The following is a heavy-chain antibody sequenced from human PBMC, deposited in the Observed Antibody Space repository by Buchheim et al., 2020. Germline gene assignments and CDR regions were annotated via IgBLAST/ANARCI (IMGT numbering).Heavy chain of an antibody. V-gene: IGHV3-11*01. CDR2: ISSSGSTI. D-gene: IGHD1-14*01. CDR1: GFTFSDYY. CDR3: ARDPTEPETWAYYYYGMDV. Sequence: VYLLESGGGLVQPGGSLRLSCAASGFTFSDYYMSWIRQAPGKGLEWVSYISSSGSTIYYADSVKGRFTISRDNAKNSLYLQMNSLRAEDTAVYYCARDPTEPETWAYYYYGMDVWGQGTT. J-gene: IGHJ6*02.